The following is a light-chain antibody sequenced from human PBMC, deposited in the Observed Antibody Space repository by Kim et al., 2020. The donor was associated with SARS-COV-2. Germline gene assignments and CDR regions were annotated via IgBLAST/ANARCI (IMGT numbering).Light chain of an antibody. V-gene: IGKV6-21*02. CDR3: HQSNNLPWA. J-gene: IGKJ1*01. CDR2: YAS. CDR1: QSVGRN. Sequence: DIVLTQSPEFQSVSPKEKVTITCRASQSVGRNLHWYQQRPGQSPKVLIKYASRSISGVPSRFSGSGSGTVFILIINGLEAEDAATYFCHQSNNLPWAFGQGTKVDIK.